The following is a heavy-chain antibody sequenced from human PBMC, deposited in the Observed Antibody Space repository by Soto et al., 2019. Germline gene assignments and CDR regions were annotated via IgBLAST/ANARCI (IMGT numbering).Heavy chain of an antibody. CDR1: GFTFSNYA. CDR3: SNWRQVGY. CDR2: ISGSGDSI. V-gene: IGHV3-23*01. Sequence: EVQVLESGGDLVQPGGSLRLSCAASGFTFSNYAMTWVRQAPGKGLEWVSTISGSGDSIYYADSVKGRFTISRDNSKNTLYLPMNSLGADGWAVYYCSNWRQVGYWGQGTLVIVSS. J-gene: IGHJ4*02. D-gene: IGHD1-26*01.